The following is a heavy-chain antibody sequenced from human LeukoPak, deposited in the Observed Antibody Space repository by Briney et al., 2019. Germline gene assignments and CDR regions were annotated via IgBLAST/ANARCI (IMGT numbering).Heavy chain of an antibody. Sequence: SETLSLTCAVYGGSFSGYYWSWIREPPGKGLEWIGEINHSGSTNYNPSLKSRVTISVDTSKNQFSLKLSSVTAADTAVYYCARVPNTLHAWFDPWGQGTLVTVSS. J-gene: IGHJ5*02. V-gene: IGHV4-34*01. D-gene: IGHD2-2*02. CDR3: ARVPNTLHAWFDP. CDR1: GGSFSGYY. CDR2: INHSGST.